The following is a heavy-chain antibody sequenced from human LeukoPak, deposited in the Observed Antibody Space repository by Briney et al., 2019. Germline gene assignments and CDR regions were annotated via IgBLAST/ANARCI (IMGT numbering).Heavy chain of an antibody. J-gene: IGHJ4*02. D-gene: IGHD2-8*02. V-gene: IGHV3-74*03. CDR2: VNNDGTSA. Sequence: PGGSLRLSCEASGFTFSSHWMYWVRQVPGKGLVWVARVNNDGTSATYAEFVKGRFTISRDNARNMVYLQMNSLSTEDTALCYCASGYYVLALIDYWGQGTLVTVSS. CDR3: ASGYYVLALIDY. CDR1: GFTFSSHW.